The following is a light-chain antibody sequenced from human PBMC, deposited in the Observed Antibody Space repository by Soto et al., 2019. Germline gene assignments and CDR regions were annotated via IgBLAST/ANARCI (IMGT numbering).Light chain of an antibody. Sequence: EILMTQSPATLSVSPGETATLSCRASQSVSTKLAWYQQKPGQAPRLLINDASTRATGVPARFSGWGSGTEFSLTISSLEPEDLAVYYCQQRSTWPLTFGGGTKVDIK. CDR2: DAS. CDR1: QSVSTK. V-gene: IGKV3-11*01. J-gene: IGKJ4*01. CDR3: QQRSTWPLT.